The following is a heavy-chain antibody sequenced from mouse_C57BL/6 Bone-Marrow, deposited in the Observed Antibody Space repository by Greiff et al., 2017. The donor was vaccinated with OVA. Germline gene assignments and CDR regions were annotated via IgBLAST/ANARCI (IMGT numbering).Heavy chain of an antibody. CDR1: GYTFTSYW. Sequence: QVQLQQPGAELVRPGTSVKLSCKASGYTFTSYWMHWVKQRPGQGLEWIGVIDPSDSYTNYNQKFKGKATLTVDASSSTAYMQLSSLTSEDSAVYYCARSRQLRLPWFAYWGQGTLVTVSA. V-gene: IGHV1-59*01. CDR2: IDPSDSYT. D-gene: IGHD3-2*02. J-gene: IGHJ3*01. CDR3: ARSRQLRLPWFAY.